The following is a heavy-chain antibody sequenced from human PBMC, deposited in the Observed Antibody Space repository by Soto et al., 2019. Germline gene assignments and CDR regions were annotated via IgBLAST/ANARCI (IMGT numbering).Heavy chain of an antibody. CDR3: VRVSRGPIDN. CDR1: GGSFSDYT. D-gene: IGHD3-10*01. Sequence: QAQLVQSGAEVKKPGSSVKVSCKASGGSFSDYTINWVRQAPGQGLEWMGGVNPIFQTPTYAQNFQGRVTITADESTSTAYMELNSLTSGDTAVYYCVRVSRGPIDNWGQGTLVTVSS. J-gene: IGHJ4*02. V-gene: IGHV1-69*01. CDR2: VNPIFQTP.